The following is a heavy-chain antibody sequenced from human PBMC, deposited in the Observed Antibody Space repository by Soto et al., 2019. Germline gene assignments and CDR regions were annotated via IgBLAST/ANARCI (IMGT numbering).Heavy chain of an antibody. D-gene: IGHD2-8*02. Sequence: GGSLRLSCAASGSTCSSYDMSWVRQAPGKGLEWVSTILVGGSTHYPDSVKGRFTISRDNSKNTAFLQMNSLTAGDTAVYYCAKATATGGGAFDICGQGTVVTVSS. CDR1: GSTCSSYD. J-gene: IGHJ3*02. CDR3: AKATATGGGAFDI. V-gene: IGHV3-23*01. CDR2: ILVGGST.